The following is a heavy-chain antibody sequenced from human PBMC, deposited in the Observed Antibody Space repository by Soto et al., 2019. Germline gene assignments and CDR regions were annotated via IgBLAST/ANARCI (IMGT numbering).Heavy chain of an antibody. D-gene: IGHD6-19*01. J-gene: IGHJ4*02. CDR3: ATEQYNPYSSGWKRDFDY. V-gene: IGHV1-24*01. CDR2: FDPEDGET. Sequence: ASVKVSCKVSGYTLTELSMHWVRQAPGKGLEWMGGFDPEDGETIYAQKFQGRVTMTEDTSTDTAYMELSSLRSEDTAVYYCATEQYNPYSSGWKRDFDYWGQGTRVTVSS. CDR1: GYTLTELS.